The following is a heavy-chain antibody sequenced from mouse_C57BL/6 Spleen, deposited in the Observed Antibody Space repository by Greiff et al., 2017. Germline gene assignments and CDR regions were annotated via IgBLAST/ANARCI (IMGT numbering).Heavy chain of an antibody. CDR1: GFSLTSYG. Sequence: QVQLQQSGPGLVQPSQSLSITCTVSGFSLTSYGVHWVRQSPGKGLEWLGVIWSGGSTDYNAAFISSLNISKDNSKSQVFFKMNRLQAEDTAIYYWARSTVVGGFAYWGQGTLVTVSA. V-gene: IGHV2-2*01. CDR3: ARSTVVGGFAY. J-gene: IGHJ3*01. CDR2: IWSGGST. D-gene: IGHD1-1*01.